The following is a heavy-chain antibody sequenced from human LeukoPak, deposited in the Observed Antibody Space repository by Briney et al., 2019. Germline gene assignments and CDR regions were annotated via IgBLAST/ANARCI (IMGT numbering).Heavy chain of an antibody. Sequence: ASVKVSCKASGGTFSSYAISWVRQAPGQGLGWMGGIIPIFGTANYAQKFQGRVTITADESTSTAYMELSSLRSEDTAVYYCARVIGEGYDYDYYYGMDVWGQGTTVTVSS. D-gene: IGHD5-12*01. CDR2: IIPIFGTA. CDR1: GGTFSSYA. J-gene: IGHJ6*02. CDR3: ARVIGEGYDYDYYYGMDV. V-gene: IGHV1-69*13.